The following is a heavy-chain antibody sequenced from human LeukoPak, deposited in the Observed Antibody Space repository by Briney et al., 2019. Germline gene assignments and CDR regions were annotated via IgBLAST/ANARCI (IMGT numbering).Heavy chain of an antibody. CDR1: GYTFSSYG. D-gene: IGHD1-26*01. CDR2: IRYDGSNK. V-gene: IGHV3-30*02. J-gene: IGHJ4*02. Sequence: RGSLRLSCAASGYTFSSYGMHWVRQAPGKGLEWVAFIRYDGSNKYYADSVKGRFTISRDNSKNTLYLQMNSLRAEDTAVYYCANPRIVGATRDYWGQGTLVTVSS. CDR3: ANPRIVGATRDY.